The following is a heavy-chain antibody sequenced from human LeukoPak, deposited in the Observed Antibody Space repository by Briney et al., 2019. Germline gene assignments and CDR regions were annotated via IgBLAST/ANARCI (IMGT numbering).Heavy chain of an antibody. V-gene: IGHV1-46*01. CDR1: GYTFTSYY. Sequence: ASVKVSCKASGYTFTSYYMHWVRQAPGQGLEWMGLINPSGGRTSYAQKFQGRVTMSRDTSTSTVYMELSSLRSEDTAVYYCARDLVQRPGTAAAALGNYYYGMDVWGQGTTVTVPS. CDR2: INPSGGRT. D-gene: IGHD6-13*01. CDR3: ARDLVQRPGTAAAALGNYYYGMDV. J-gene: IGHJ6*02.